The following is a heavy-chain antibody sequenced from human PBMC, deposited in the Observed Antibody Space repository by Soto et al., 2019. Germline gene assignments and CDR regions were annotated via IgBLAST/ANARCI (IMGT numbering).Heavy chain of an antibody. J-gene: IGHJ6*02. CDR1: GFTFSSYA. D-gene: IGHD2-2*02. V-gene: IGHV3-23*01. Sequence: PGGSLRLSCAASGFTFSSYAMSWVRQAPGKGLEWVSAISGSGGSTYYADSVKGRFTISRDNSKNTLYLQMNSLRAEDTAVYYCAKGRHCSSTSCYTRWYYYGMDVWGQGTTVTVSS. CDR2: ISGSGGST. CDR3: AKGRHCSSTSCYTRWYYYGMDV.